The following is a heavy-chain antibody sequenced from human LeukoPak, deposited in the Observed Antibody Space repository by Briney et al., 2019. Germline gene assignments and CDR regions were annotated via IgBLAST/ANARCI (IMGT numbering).Heavy chain of an antibody. CDR1: GFTFSGYA. CDR2: ISGSSGDT. CDR3: GKGLVYWRGGGCQPIDAFDI. D-gene: IGHD2-15*01. Sequence: AGGSLRLSCAASGFTFSGYAMNWVRQAPGKGLEWVSGISGSSGDTYYADSVKGRLTISRDNSKSTLYLQLNGLRVEDTAVYFCGKGLVYWRGGGCQPIDAFDIWGRGKNVTVSS. J-gene: IGHJ3*02. V-gene: IGHV3-23*01.